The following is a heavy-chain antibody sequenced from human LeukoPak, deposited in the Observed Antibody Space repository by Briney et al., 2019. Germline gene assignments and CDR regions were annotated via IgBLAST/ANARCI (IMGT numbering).Heavy chain of an antibody. J-gene: IGHJ6*03. D-gene: IGHD1-14*01. CDR1: GFTFSDYW. CDR3: AREPVRMRFMDV. CDR2: IKYDGREK. V-gene: IGHV3-7*01. Sequence: GGSLRLSCAASGFTFSDYWMSWVRQAPGKGPEWVANIKYDGREKWYVDSVKGRFTISRDNAKNSLYLQMNSLRAEDTAVYYCAREPVRMRFMDVWGKGTTVTVSS.